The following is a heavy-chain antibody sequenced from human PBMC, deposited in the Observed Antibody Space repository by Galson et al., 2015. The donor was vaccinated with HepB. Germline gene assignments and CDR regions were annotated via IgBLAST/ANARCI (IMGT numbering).Heavy chain of an antibody. CDR1: GFTFSSYA. CDR3: ARDAIVGAGGMDV. V-gene: IGHV3-30-3*01. J-gene: IGHJ6*02. Sequence: SLRLSCAASGFTFSSYAMHWVRQAPGKGLEWVAVISYDGSNKYYADSVKGRFTISRDNSKNTLYLQMNSLRAEDTAVYYCARDAIVGAGGMDVWGQGTTVTVSS. CDR2: ISYDGSNK. D-gene: IGHD1-26*01.